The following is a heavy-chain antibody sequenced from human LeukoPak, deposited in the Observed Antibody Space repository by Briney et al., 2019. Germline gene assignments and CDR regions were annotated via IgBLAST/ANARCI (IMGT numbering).Heavy chain of an antibody. CDR2: IYYSGST. CDR3: ARGAAVAGTGEVDN. V-gene: IGHV4-59*01. J-gene: IGHJ4*02. Sequence: SETLSLTCTVSGYSISSYYWSWIRQPPGKGLEWIGYIYYSGSTNYNPSLKSRVTISVDTSKNQFSLKLSSVTAADTAVYYCARGAAVAGTGEVDNWGQGTLVTVSS. CDR1: GYSISSYY. D-gene: IGHD6-19*01.